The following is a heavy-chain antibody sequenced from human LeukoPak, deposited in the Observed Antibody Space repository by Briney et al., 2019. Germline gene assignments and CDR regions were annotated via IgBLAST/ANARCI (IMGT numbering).Heavy chain of an antibody. D-gene: IGHD6-6*01. CDR1: GGSISSYY. J-gene: IGHJ4*02. CDR2: IYTSGST. CDR3: ARAPYSSSSKVHYFDY. V-gene: IGHV4-4*07. Sequence: KPSETLSLTCTVSGGSISSYYWSWIRQPAGKGLEWIGRIYTSGSTNYNPSLKSRVTISVDTSKNQFSLKLSSVTAADTAVYYCARAPYSSSSKVHYFDYWGQGTLVTVSS.